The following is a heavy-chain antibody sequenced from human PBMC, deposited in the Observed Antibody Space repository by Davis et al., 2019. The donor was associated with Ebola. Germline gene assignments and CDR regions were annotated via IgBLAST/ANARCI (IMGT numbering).Heavy chain of an antibody. CDR2: IILIFGTA. Sequence: SVKVSCKASGGTFSSYAISGVRQAPGQGLEGMGGIILIFGTANYVQKFQGRVTITADESTSTAYMELSSLRSEDTAVYDCTRDGLITMVQGLPTRYYYYATDVWGQGTTVTLSS. V-gene: IGHV1-69*13. CDR1: GGTFSSYA. CDR3: TRDGLITMVQGLPTRYYYYATDV. J-gene: IGHJ6*02. D-gene: IGHD3-10*01.